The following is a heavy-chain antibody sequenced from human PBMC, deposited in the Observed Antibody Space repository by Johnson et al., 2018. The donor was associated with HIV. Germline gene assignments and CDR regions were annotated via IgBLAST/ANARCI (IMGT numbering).Heavy chain of an antibody. J-gene: IGHJ3*02. CDR2: IRYDGNNK. V-gene: IGHV3-30*02. D-gene: IGHD2-2*01. Sequence: QVQLVESGGGVVQPGRSLRLSCAASGFTFSSYGMHWVRQAPGQGLEWVAFIRYDGNNKYYADSVKGRFTISSDNSKNTLSLQMNRLRVEDTAVYYCAKPVVPAGDDLDMYEFAFYIWGQGTMVTVS. CDR1: GFTFSSYG. CDR3: AKPVVPAGDDLDMYEFAFYI.